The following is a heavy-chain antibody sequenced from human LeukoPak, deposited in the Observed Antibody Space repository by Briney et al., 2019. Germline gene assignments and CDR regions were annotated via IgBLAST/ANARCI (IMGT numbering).Heavy chain of an antibody. CDR2: ISYDDGSNK. Sequence: PGGSLRLSCAATGFTFSSYVMHWVRQAPGKGLEWVALISYDDGSNKYYADSVKGRFTISRDSSKNTLYLQMNSLRTEDMAVYYCARDVRQGYSYGFHYWGQGTLVTVSS. V-gene: IGHV3-30*04. CDR3: ARDVRQGYSYGFHY. J-gene: IGHJ4*02. D-gene: IGHD5-18*01. CDR1: GFTFSSYV.